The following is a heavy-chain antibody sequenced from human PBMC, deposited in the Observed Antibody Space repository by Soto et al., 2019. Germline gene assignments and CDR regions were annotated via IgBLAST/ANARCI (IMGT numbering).Heavy chain of an antibody. CDR3: ARVDDIWTGLGSNDAFDI. D-gene: IGHD3-9*01. J-gene: IGHJ3*02. V-gene: IGHV6-1*01. CDR1: GDSVSSNSAA. Sequence: PSQTLSLTCAISGDSVSSNSAAWNWIRQSPSRGLEWLGRTYYRSKWYNDYAVSVKSRITINPDTSKNQFSLQLNSVTPEDTAVYYCARVDDIWTGLGSNDAFDIWGQGTMVTVSS. CDR2: TYYRSKWYN.